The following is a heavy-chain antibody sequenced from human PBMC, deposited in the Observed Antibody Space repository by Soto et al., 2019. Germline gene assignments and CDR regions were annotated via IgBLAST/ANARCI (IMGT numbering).Heavy chain of an antibody. V-gene: IGHV4-39*01. CDR1: GGSISSSSYY. Sequence: PSETLSLTCTVSGGSISSSSYYWAWIRQPPGKGLEWIGSIYYSGSTYYNPSLKSRVTISVDTSKNQFSLKLSSVTAADTAVYYCARGRITMIVVVTLDDAFDIWGQGTMVT. J-gene: IGHJ3*02. D-gene: IGHD3-22*01. CDR2: IYYSGST. CDR3: ARGRITMIVVVTLDDAFDI.